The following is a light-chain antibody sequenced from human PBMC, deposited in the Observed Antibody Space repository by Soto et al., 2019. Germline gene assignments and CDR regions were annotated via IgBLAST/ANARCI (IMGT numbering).Light chain of an antibody. V-gene: IGKV3-11*01. CDR3: QQRSNRIT. Sequence: EIVLTQSPATLSLSPGARVPLSCRARQGVSSYLAWYQQKPGQAPRLLIYDASNRATGIPARFSGSGSGTDFTLTISSLEPEDFAVYYCQQRSNRITFGQGTRLEIK. CDR1: QGVSSY. CDR2: DAS. J-gene: IGKJ5*01.